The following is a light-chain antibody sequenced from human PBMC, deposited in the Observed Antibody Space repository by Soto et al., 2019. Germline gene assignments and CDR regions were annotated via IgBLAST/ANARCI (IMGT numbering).Light chain of an antibody. CDR3: QQSNNWRSIT. Sequence: EIVLTQSPGTLSLSPGERATLSCRASQSVGSNLAWYQQKPGQAPRLLIFDASTRATGIPARFSGSGSGTEFTLSISSLQSEDFAVYYCQQSNNWRSITFGQGTRLEI. V-gene: IGKV3-15*01. CDR1: QSVGSN. CDR2: DAS. J-gene: IGKJ5*01.